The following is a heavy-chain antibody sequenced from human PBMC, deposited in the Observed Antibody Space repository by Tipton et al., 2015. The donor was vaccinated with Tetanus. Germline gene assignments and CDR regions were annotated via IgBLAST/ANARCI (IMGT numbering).Heavy chain of an antibody. CDR3: ARDSPYYDFWSGRTIADYYYYYGMDV. J-gene: IGHJ6*02. CDR1: GDSISSSDYY. CDR2: VYYSGST. D-gene: IGHD3-3*01. Sequence: TLSLTCTVSGDSISSSDYYWGWIRQPPGEGLEWIASVYYSGSTYYNPSLKSRVTISGDTSKNQFSLKLSSVTAADTAVYYCARDSPYYDFWSGRTIADYYYYYGMDVWGQGTTVTVSS. V-gene: IGHV4-39*02.